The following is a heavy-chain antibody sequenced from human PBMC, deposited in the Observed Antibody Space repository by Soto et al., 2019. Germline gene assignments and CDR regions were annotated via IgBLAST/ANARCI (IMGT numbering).Heavy chain of an antibody. CDR3: ARDSIGGYLVDS. V-gene: IGHV3-21*01. J-gene: IGHJ4*02. CDR1: GFTFITYS. D-gene: IGHD3-16*01. Sequence: GGSLRLSCAVSGFTFITYSMNWVRQAPGKGLEWVSCINSDSSYIYYADSVRGRFTVSRDNAKNSVYLEMNSLRAEDTAVYYCARDSIGGYLVDSWGQGTLVTVSS. CDR2: INSDSSYI.